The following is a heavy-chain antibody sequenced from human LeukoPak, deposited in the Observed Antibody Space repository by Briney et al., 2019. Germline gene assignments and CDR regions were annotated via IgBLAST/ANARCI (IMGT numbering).Heavy chain of an antibody. D-gene: IGHD6-6*01. J-gene: IGHJ6*03. CDR1: GFTFSDYY. CDR2: ISSSGSTI. Sequence: GGSLRLSCAASGFTFSDYYMSWIRQAPGKGLEWVSYISSSGSTIYYADSVKGRFTISRDNAKNSLYLQMNSLRAEDTAVYYCASSSTSYYYYCYMDVWGKGTTVTISS. V-gene: IGHV3-11*01. CDR3: ASSSTSYYYYCYMDV.